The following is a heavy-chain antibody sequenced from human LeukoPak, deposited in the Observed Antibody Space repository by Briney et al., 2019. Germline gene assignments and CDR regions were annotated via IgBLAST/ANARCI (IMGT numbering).Heavy chain of an antibody. CDR1: GFTFSSLG. J-gene: IGHJ3*02. Sequence: GRSLRLSCAASGFTFSSLGMHWVRQAPGKGLEWVGRVKPKTDGGTADYAAPAKGRFTISRDESKDTLYLLMNSLKTEDTAVYYCTTDGSDYYDSSGYHPDAFDIWGQGTMVTVSS. V-gene: IGHV3-15*01. D-gene: IGHD3-22*01. CDR3: TTDGSDYYDSSGYHPDAFDI. CDR2: VKPKTDGGTA.